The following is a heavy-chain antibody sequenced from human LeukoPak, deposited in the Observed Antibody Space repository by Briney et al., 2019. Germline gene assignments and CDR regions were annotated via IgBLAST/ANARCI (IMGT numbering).Heavy chain of an antibody. D-gene: IGHD6-19*01. V-gene: IGHV3-7*05. Sequence: GGSLRLSCAASGFTFSDFWMTWVRQAPGRGLEWVAHINQDGSEIYSVDSVRGRFTISRDNVKNSLFLQINVLRAEDTAVYYCARSGMAVAATPWDWGQGTLVTVSS. CDR3: ARSGMAVAATPWD. CDR2: INQDGSEI. J-gene: IGHJ1*01. CDR1: GFTFSDFW.